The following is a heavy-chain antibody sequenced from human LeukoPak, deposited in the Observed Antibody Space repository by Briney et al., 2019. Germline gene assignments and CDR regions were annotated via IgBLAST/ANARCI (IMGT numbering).Heavy chain of an antibody. D-gene: IGHD2-15*01. J-gene: IGHJ6*02. V-gene: IGHV4-59*01. CDR1: GGSISSYN. Sequence: SETLSLTRTVSGGSISSYNWNWIRQPPGKGMEWIGHIYYSGSTKYNPSLKSRATISLDTSKTQFSLKLRSVTAADTAIYYCARGGPRYCSGGSCYDYYYGMDVWGQGTMLTVSS. CDR3: ARGGPRYCSGGSCYDYYYGMDV. CDR2: IYYSGST.